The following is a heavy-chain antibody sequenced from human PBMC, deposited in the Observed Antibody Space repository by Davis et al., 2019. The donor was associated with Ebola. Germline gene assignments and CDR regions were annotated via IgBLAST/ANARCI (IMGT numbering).Heavy chain of an antibody. V-gene: IGHV1-18*04. CDR3: ARVQGYCTSTRCYTLGGCDY. CDR1: GYTFTHYG. Sequence: AASVKVSCKASGYTFTHYGITWVRQAPGQGLEWMGWISAYNGKTDYAQKFQGRVAMTTDTSTSTAYMELRSPRSDDTAVYYCARVQGYCTSTRCYTLGGCDYWGQGTLVTVSS. J-gene: IGHJ4*02. D-gene: IGHD2-2*02. CDR2: ISAYNGKT.